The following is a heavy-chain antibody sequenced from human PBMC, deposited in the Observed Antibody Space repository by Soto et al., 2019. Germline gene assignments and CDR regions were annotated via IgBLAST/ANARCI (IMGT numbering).Heavy chain of an antibody. CDR2: IWYDGSNK. V-gene: IGHV3-33*01. Sequence: QVQLVESGGGVVQPGRSLRLSCAASGFTFSSYGMHWVRQAPGKGLEWVAVIWYDGSNKYYADSVKGRFTISRDNSKNTPXLQMNSLRAEDTAMYYCAREGIWFGESYYYYGMDVWGQGTTVTVSS. CDR3: AREGIWFGESYYYYGMDV. D-gene: IGHD3-10*01. J-gene: IGHJ6*02. CDR1: GFTFSSYG.